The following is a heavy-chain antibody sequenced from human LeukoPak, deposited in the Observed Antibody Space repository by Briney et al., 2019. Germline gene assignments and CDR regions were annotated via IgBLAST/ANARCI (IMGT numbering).Heavy chain of an antibody. CDR3: ASLGYCTNGVCYGYFDY. D-gene: IGHD2-8*01. Sequence: KPSETLSLTCAVYGGSFSGYYWSWIRQPPGKGLEWIGEINHSGSTNYNPSLKSRVTISVDTSKNQFSLKLSSVTAADTAVYYCASLGYCTNGVCYGYFDYWGQGTLVTVSS. J-gene: IGHJ4*02. CDR1: GGSFSGYY. CDR2: INHSGST. V-gene: IGHV4-34*01.